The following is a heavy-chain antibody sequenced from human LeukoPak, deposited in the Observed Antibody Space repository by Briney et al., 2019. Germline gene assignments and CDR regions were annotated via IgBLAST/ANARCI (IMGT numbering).Heavy chain of an antibody. J-gene: IGHJ4*02. V-gene: IGHV4-59*01. CDR1: GGSISNYY. CDR2: IYHTGST. D-gene: IGHD6-25*01. Sequence: SETPSLTCTVSGGSISNYYWSWIRQPPGKGLEWIANIYHTGSTNYNPSLSSRVTISIDTAKNQFSLKLTSVTAADTAVYYCARRGRNSSGWQDYLWGQGTLVTVSS. CDR3: ARRGRNSSGWQDYL.